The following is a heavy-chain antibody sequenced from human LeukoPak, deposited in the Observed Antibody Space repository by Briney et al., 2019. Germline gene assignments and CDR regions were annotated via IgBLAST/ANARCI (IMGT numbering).Heavy chain of an antibody. V-gene: IGHV4-59*08. CDR2: IYYSGST. D-gene: IGHD4-17*01. Sequence: SETLSLTCTVSGGSISSYYWSWIRQPPGKGLEWIGYIYYSGSTNYNPSLKSRVTISVDTSKNQFSLKLGSVTAADTAVYYCARHGDYGGKVFDYWGQGTLVTVSS. J-gene: IGHJ4*02. CDR1: GGSISSYY. CDR3: ARHGDYGGKVFDY.